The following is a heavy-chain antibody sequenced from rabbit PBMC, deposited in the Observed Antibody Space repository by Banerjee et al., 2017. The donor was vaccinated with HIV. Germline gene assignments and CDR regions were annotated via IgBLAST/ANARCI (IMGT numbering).Heavy chain of an antibody. CDR2: MNTGSSGIT. Sequence: QEQVVESGGGLVQPEGSLTLTCTASGFSFSSTYWICWVRQAPGKGLEWIGCMNTGSSGITYYASWAKGRFTISKTSSTTVTLQMTSLTVADTATYFCARGDGGTSGRFNLWGQGTLVTVS. J-gene: IGHJ4*01. CDR3: ARGDGGTSGRFNL. V-gene: IGHV1S45*01. CDR1: GFSFSSTYW. D-gene: IGHD1-1*01.